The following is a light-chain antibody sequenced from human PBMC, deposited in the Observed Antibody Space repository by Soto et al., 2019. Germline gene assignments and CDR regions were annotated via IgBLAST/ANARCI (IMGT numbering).Light chain of an antibody. CDR3: QQSNNLPRR. V-gene: IGKV3-15*01. J-gene: IGKJ1*01. Sequence: EIVMTKSPATLSVSPEERATLSCRASQSVSSDLAWYHQKPGQAPRLLIYGASTRATGIPARFSGSGSGTEFTLTINSLQSEDFAVYYCQQSNNLPRRFAQGTKV. CDR2: GAS. CDR1: QSVSSD.